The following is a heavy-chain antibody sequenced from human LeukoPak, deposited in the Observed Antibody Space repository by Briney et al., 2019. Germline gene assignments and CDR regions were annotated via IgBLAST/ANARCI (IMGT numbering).Heavy chain of an antibody. CDR3: ARYTGGYQGSSFDY. CDR2: IYSGGST. D-gene: IGHD1-26*01. V-gene: IGHV3-53*01. J-gene: IGHJ4*02. CDR1: GFTVSSNY. Sequence: RGSLRLSCAASGFTVSSNYMSWVRQAPGKGLEWVSVIYSGGSTYYADSVKGRFTISRDNSKNTLYLQMNSLRAEDTAVYYCARYTGGYQGSSFDYWGQGTLVTVSS.